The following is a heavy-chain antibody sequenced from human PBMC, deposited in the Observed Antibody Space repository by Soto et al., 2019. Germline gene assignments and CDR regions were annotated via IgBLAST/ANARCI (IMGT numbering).Heavy chain of an antibody. V-gene: IGHV4-59*08. CDR3: ARVLNSDGAEGYDY. D-gene: IGHD5-18*01. J-gene: IGHJ4*02. Sequence: QVQLQESGPGLVKPSETLSLTCTVSGGSISSYYWSWIRQPPGKGLEWIGYIYYSGSTNYNPSLTSRVTISVDTSKNQFSLQLSSVTAEDTAVYYCARVLNSDGAEGYDYWGQGTLVTVSS. CDR2: IYYSGST. CDR1: GGSISSYY.